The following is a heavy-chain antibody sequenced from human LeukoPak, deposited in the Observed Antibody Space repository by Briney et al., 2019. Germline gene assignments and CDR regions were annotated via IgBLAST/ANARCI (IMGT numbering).Heavy chain of an antibody. CDR1: GFTFNSYA. D-gene: IGHD5-24*01. J-gene: IGHJ6*02. V-gene: IGHV3-30-3*01. CDR3: ARGPRGDGYNGYYYYGMDV. CDR2: ISYDGSNK. Sequence: GGSLRLSCAASGFTFNSYAMHWVRQAPGKGLEWVAVISYDGSNKYYADSVKGRFTISRDNSKSTLYLQMNSLRAEDTAVYYCARGPRGDGYNGYYYYGMDVWGQGTTVTVSS.